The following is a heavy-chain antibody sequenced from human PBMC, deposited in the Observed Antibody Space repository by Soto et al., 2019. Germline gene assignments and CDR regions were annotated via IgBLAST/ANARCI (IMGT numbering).Heavy chain of an antibody. CDR1: GYTFTSYG. V-gene: IGHV1-18*01. Sequence: QVQLVQSGAEVKKPGASVKVSCKASGYTFTSYGISWVRQAPGEGLEWMGRISAYNGNTNYAQKLQGRVTMTTDTSTSTAYMELRSTRSYGTAVYYCATDEFGDPGVYWGQGTLVTVSS. CDR2: ISAYNGNT. D-gene: IGHD4-17*01. CDR3: ATDEFGDPGVY. J-gene: IGHJ4*02.